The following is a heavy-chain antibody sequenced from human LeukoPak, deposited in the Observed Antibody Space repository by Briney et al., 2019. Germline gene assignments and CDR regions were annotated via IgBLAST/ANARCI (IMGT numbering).Heavy chain of an antibody. V-gene: IGHV3-30*18. Sequence: GGSLRLSCAASGFTFSSYGMHWVRQAPGKGLEWVAVISYDGSNKYYADSVKGRFTISRDNSKNTLYLQMNSLRAGDTAVYYCAKDVDVGTLDYWGQGTLVTVSS. J-gene: IGHJ4*02. CDR2: ISYDGSNK. CDR1: GFTFSSYG. D-gene: IGHD7-27*01. CDR3: AKDVDVGTLDY.